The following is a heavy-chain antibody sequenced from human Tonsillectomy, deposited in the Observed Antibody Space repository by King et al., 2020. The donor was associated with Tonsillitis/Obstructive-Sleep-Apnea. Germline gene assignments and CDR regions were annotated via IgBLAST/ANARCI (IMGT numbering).Heavy chain of an antibody. CDR3: AKVPNSGSHSYFDY. V-gene: IGHV3-23*04. CDR1: GFTFSSYA. CDR2: ISGNGGST. Sequence: ELQLVQSGGGLVQPGGSLRLSCAASGFTFSSYAMSWVRQAPGKGLEWVSAISGNGGSTYYSDSVRGRFTISRHNSKNTLYMQMNSLRAEDTAVYYCAKVPNSGSHSYFDYWGQGALVTVSS. D-gene: IGHD1-26*01. J-gene: IGHJ4*02.